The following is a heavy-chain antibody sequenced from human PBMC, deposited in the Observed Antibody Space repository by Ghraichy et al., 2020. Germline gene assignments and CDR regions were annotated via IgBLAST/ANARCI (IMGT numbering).Heavy chain of an antibody. D-gene: IGHD3-16*02. J-gene: IGHJ6*03. CDR3: ARGGPLYYYYYYYMDV. Sequence: GALNISCAASGFTFSSYWMSWVRQAPGKGLEWVANIKQDGSEKYYVDSVKGRFTISRDNAKNSLYLQMNSLRAEDTAVYYCARGGPLYYYYYYYMDVWGKGTTVTVSS. CDR1: GFTFSSYW. V-gene: IGHV3-7*03. CDR2: IKQDGSEK.